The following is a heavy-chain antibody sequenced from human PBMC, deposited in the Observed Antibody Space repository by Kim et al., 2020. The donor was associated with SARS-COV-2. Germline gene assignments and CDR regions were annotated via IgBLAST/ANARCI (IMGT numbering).Heavy chain of an antibody. CDR3: AARYCSSTSCQFGWYYFDY. J-gene: IGHJ4*02. CDR1: GGSISSSNW. CDR2: IYHSGST. V-gene: IGHV4-4*02. Sequence: SETLSLTCAVSGGSISSSNWWSWVRQPPGKGLEWIGEIYHSGSTNYNPSLKSRVTISVDKSKNQFSLKLSSVTAADTAVYYCAARYCSSTSCQFGWYYFDYWGQGTLVTVSS. D-gene: IGHD2-2*01.